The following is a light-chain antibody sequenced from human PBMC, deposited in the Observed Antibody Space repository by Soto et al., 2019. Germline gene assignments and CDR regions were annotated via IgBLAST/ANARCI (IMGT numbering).Light chain of an antibody. CDR2: GNS. CDR3: QSYDISLSGWV. CDR1: SSNIGAGYD. J-gene: IGLJ3*02. V-gene: IGLV1-40*01. Sequence: QSVLTQPPSVSVAPGQRVTISCTGSSSNIGAGYDVHWYQQLPGTAPKLLIYGNSNRPSGVPDRFSGSKSGTSASLAITGLQAEDEADYYCQSYDISLSGWVFGGGTKLTVL.